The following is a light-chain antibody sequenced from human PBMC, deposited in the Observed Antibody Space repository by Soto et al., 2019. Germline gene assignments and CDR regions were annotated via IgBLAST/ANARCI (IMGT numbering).Light chain of an antibody. J-gene: IGLJ1*01. CDR1: SSNIGAGYD. V-gene: IGLV1-40*01. CDR2: GNG. CDR3: QSYDSSLSAV. Sequence: QSVLTQPPSVSGAPGQRVTISCTGSSSNIGAGYDVHWYQQLPGTAPKLLIYGNGNRPSGVPDRFSGSKSGTSASLAITGLQAEDEADYYCQSYDSSLSAVFGTGTKLTVL.